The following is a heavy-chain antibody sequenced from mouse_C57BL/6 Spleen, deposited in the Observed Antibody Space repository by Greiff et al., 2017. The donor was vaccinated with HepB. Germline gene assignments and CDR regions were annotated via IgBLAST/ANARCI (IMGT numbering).Heavy chain of an antibody. V-gene: IGHV1-83*01. J-gene: IGHJ3*01. CDR3: YDYDEAWFAY. CDR1: YTFTDYYM. CDR2: YPGSGNTY. Sequence: VQLQQSGPELVKPGASVKMSCKASGYTFTDYYMHWVKQKPGKGLEWIGEIYPGSGNTYYNEKFKGKATLTADTSSSTAYMQLSSLTSEDSAVYFCAYDYDEAWFAYWGQGTLVTVSA. D-gene: IGHD2-4*01.